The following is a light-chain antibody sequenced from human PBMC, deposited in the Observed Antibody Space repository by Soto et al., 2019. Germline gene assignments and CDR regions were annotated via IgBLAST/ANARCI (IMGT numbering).Light chain of an antibody. CDR2: GNS. CDR3: QSYDSSLSKV. Sequence: QAVVTQSPSVSGAPGQRVTISCTGSSSNIGAGYDVHWYQQLPGTAPKLLIYGNSNRPSGVPDRFSGSKSGTSASLAITGLQAEDEADYYCQSYDSSLSKVFGGGTKVTVL. V-gene: IGLV1-40*01. J-gene: IGLJ2*01. CDR1: SSNIGAGYD.